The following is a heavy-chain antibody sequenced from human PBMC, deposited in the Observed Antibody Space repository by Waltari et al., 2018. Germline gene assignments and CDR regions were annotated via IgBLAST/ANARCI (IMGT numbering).Heavy chain of an antibody. V-gene: IGHV3-30*02. D-gene: IGHD1-26*01. Sequence: QLVESGGGVVQPGGSLRLSCAASGFTFSSFGMHWVRQAPGKGLEWVTFIRYDGSNKYYADSGKGRFIISRDNSKNTGYLQMNSLRPEDAAVYYCAKGSGSYEGFDPWGQGTLVTVSS. CDR3: AKGSGSYEGFDP. J-gene: IGHJ5*02. CDR1: GFTFSSFG. CDR2: IRYDGSNK.